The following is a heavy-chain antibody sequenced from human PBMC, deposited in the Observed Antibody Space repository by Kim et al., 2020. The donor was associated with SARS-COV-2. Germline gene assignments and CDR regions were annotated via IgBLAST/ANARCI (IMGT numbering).Heavy chain of an antibody. Sequence: SETLSLTCTVSGGSISSYYWSWIRQPAGKGLEWIGRIYTSGSTNYNPSLKSRVTMSVDTSKNQFSLKLSSVTAADTAVYYCARLVPYSGSYPYWFDPWGQGTLVTVSS. CDR1: GGSISSYY. CDR3: ARLVPYSGSYPYWFDP. CDR2: IYTSGST. D-gene: IGHD1-26*01. J-gene: IGHJ5*02. V-gene: IGHV4-4*07.